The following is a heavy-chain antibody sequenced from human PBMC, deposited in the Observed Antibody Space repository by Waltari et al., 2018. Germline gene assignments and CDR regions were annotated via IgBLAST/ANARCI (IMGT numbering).Heavy chain of an antibody. CDR2: IRGKSNGYTA. CDR1: GFTFSNYF. J-gene: IGHJ4*02. Sequence: EVQLVESGGGLVQPGGSLRLSCAASGFTFSNYFMDWVRQAPGKGLEWVGRIRGKSNGYTAEYAAPVKDRFTISRDDSKNSLYLQMRSLKTEDTAVYYCARDALGSPDYWCQGTLVTVSS. V-gene: IGHV3-72*01. D-gene: IGHD1-26*01. CDR3: ARDALGSPDY.